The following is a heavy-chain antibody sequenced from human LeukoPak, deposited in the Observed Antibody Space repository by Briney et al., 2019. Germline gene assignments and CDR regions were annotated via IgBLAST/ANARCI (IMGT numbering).Heavy chain of an antibody. D-gene: IGHD3-3*01. CDR1: GGSISSGGYS. V-gene: IGHV4-30-2*01. CDR2: IYHSGST. CDR3: ARACPNYDFWSGYYFWFDP. J-gene: IGHJ5*02. Sequence: SETLSLTCAVSGGSISSGGYSWSWIRQPPGKGLEWIRYIYHSGSTNYNPSLKSRVTISVDTSKNQFSLKLSSVTAADTAVYYCARACPNYDFWSGYYFWFDPWGQGTLVTVSS.